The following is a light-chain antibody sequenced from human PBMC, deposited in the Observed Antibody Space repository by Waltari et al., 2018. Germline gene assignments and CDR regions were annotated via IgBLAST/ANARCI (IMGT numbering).Light chain of an antibody. Sequence: DIQMTQSPPSLAASIGDKVTITCRASQHVHTFLNWFQQTPGKAPKLLIYSASTLQTGVPSRFSGTGSGTDFTLTISGLQPEDVATYFCQQVSSLPLTFGGGTRVEI. V-gene: IGKV1-39*01. CDR1: QHVHTF. CDR2: SAS. CDR3: QQVSSLPLT. J-gene: IGKJ4*01.